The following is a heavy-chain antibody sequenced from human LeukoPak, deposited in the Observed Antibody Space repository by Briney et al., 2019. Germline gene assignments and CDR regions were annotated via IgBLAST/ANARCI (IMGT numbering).Heavy chain of an antibody. CDR2: IKPDGSEK. Sequence: GGSLRLSCAASGFTFSSYWMSWVRQAPGKGLEWVANIKPDGSEKYYVDSVKGRFTISRDNAKNSLYLQMNSLRAEDTAVYYCARDQAPSGWYYFDYWGQGTLVTVSS. D-gene: IGHD6-19*01. V-gene: IGHV3-7*01. J-gene: IGHJ4*02. CDR3: ARDQAPSGWYYFDY. CDR1: GFTFSSYW.